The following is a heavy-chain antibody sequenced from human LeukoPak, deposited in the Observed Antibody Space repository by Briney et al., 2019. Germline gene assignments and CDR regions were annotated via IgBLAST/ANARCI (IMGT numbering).Heavy chain of an antibody. CDR2: IYHSGST. D-gene: IGHD6-6*01. Sequence: PSETLSLTCTISGGSISSGGYYWSWIRQPPGKGLEWIGYIYHSGSTYYNPSLKSRVTISVDRSKNQFSLKLSSVTAADTAVYYCARVRVSMDGPLYSSIAARPPAWFDPWGQGTLVTVSS. J-gene: IGHJ5*02. CDR1: GGSISSGGYY. V-gene: IGHV4-30-2*01. CDR3: ARVRVSMDGPLYSSIAARPPAWFDP.